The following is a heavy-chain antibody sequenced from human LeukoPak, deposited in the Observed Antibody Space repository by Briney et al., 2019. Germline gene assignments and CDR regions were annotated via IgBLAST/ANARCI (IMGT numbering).Heavy chain of an antibody. CDR2: ITDSRISI. J-gene: IGHJ5*02. CDR3: ARDGTLDWFDP. D-gene: IGHD1-26*01. CDR1: GFTFSTFN. V-gene: IGHV3-21*01. Sequence: GGSLRLSCAASGFTFSTFNMHWVRQAPGKGLEWVSSITDSRISIYYADSVKGRFTISRDNAKNSLYLQMNSLRAEDTAVYYCARDGTLDWFDPWGQGTLVTVSS.